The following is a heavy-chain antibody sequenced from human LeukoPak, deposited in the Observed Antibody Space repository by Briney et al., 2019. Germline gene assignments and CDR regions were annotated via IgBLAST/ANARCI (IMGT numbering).Heavy chain of an antibody. V-gene: IGHV3-23*01. CDR1: GFTFSSNG. J-gene: IGHJ4*02. CDR2: ISFRGDIT. Sequence: GGTLRLSCAASGFTFSSNGMSWVRQAPGQGLEWVSAISFRGDITYYADSVKGRVTISRDISRNTLYLQMNSLRAEDTAVYYCAKDRLGAILYFDFWGQGTLVTVSS. D-gene: IGHD4/OR15-4a*01. CDR3: AKDRLGAILYFDF.